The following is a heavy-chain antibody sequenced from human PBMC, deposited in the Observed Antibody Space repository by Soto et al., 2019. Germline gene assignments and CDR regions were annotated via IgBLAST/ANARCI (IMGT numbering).Heavy chain of an antibody. CDR1: GFTFSSYD. Sequence: SGGSLRLSCAASGFTFSSYDMHWVRQATGKALEWVSAIGTAGDTYYPGSVKGRFTISRENAKNSLYLQMNSLRAGDTAVYYCARSGPDYYYYGMDVWRQWPTLPLSS. CDR3: ARSGPDYYYYGMDV. J-gene: IGHJ6*02. CDR2: IGTAGDT. V-gene: IGHV3-13*01. D-gene: IGHD5-12*01.